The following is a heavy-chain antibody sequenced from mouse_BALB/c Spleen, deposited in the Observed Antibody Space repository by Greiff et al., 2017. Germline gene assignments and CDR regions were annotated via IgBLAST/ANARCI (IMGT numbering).Heavy chain of an antibody. CDR3: ARHDLYAMDY. V-gene: IGHV7-3*02. Sequence: EVKLVESGGGLVQPGGSLRLSCATSGFTFTDYYMSWVRQPPGKALEWLGFIRNKANGYTTEYSASVKGRFTISRDNSQSILYLQMNTLRAEDSATYYCARHDLYAMDYWGQGTSVTVSS. CDR2: IRNKANGYTT. J-gene: IGHJ4*01. D-gene: IGHD2-12*01. CDR1: GFTFTDYY.